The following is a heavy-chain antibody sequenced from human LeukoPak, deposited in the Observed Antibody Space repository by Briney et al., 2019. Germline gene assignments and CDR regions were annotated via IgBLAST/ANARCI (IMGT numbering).Heavy chain of an antibody. J-gene: IGHJ5*01. V-gene: IGHV4-30-4*07. CDR3: TRDSQLEWFYS. CDR1: GGSISDAAYY. D-gene: IGHD3-10*01. CDR2: IYYSGST. Sequence: PSQTLSLTCTVSGGSISDAAYYWSWIRQPPGKGLEWIGYIYYSGSTYYNPSLKSRVTISMDTSKNQFSLNLSSVTAADTAVYYCTRDSQLEWFYSWGQGTLVTVSS.